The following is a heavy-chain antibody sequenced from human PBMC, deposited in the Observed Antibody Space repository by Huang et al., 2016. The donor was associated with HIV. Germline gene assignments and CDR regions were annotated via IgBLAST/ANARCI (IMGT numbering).Heavy chain of an antibody. D-gene: IGHD5-12*01. V-gene: IGHV1-69*01. CDR2: FTPIFGAP. CDR3: ARVREMATSYDAFDV. CDR1: GNTISNYV. Sequence: QVQLVQSGAEVKKPGSSVKVSCKASGNTISNYVINWVRQAPGQALEWMGGFTPIFGAPLYAHKFQGRVIISADESTNTAYMDLTSLTVEDTAVYFCARVREMATSYDAFDVWGQGTMVTVSS. J-gene: IGHJ3*01.